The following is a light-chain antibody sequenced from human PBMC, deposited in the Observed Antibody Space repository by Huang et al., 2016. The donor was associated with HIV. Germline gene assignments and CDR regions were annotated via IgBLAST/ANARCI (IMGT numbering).Light chain of an antibody. V-gene: IGKV3-15*01. J-gene: IGKJ4*01. CDR2: GAS. Sequence: EIVMTQSPATLSVSPGQRATLSCRASQSVSTNSSWYQQKPGQAPRRLISGASTRATGLPAMFSGSGSGTEFPLAINSLQSEDFAVYFCQQYNNWPLTFGGGTKVEIK. CDR1: QSVSTN. CDR3: QQYNNWPLT.